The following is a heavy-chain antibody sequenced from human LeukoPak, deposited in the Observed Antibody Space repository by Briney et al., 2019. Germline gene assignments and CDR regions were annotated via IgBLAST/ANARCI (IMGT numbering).Heavy chain of an antibody. CDR1: GYTFTSYG. CDR2: MNPNSGDT. CDR3: ARGSSSWYIFSWFDP. V-gene: IGHV1-8*02. Sequence: GASVKVSCKASGYTFTSYGISWVRQAPGQGLEWMGWMNPNSGDTGYAQKFQGRVTMTRNTSISTAYMELSSLRSEDTAVYYCARGSSSWYIFSWFDPWGQGTLVTVSS. J-gene: IGHJ5*02. D-gene: IGHD6-13*01.